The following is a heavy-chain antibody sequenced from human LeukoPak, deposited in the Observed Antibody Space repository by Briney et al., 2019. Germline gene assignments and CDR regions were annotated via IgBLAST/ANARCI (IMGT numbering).Heavy chain of an antibody. V-gene: IGHV4-59*01. CDR2: IYYSGST. CDR3: ARAISWYYYGSYDYLTHDSTVFWFDP. Sequence: SETLSLTCTVSGGSISSYYWSWIRQPPGKGLEWIGYIYYSGSTNYNPSLKSRVTISVDTSKNQFSLKLSSVTAADTAVYYCARAISWYYYGSYDYLTHDSTVFWFDPWGQGTLVTVSS. CDR1: GGSISSYY. D-gene: IGHD3-10*01. J-gene: IGHJ5*02.